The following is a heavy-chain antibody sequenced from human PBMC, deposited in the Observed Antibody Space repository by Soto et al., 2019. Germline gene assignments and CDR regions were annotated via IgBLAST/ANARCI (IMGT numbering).Heavy chain of an antibody. CDR3: AGFKEGKIVGLRWLDP. Sequence: HLEESGGGLVEPGGSLRLTCVGSGVDFRGSYMNWIRQAPGKGLEWIPYISDTGRTIHYADSVKGRFVISRDNSRDSLYLQMNDLRADDTAIYYCAGFKEGKIVGLRWLDPWGQGTRVTVSS. V-gene: IGHV3-11*01. CDR1: GVDFRGSY. D-gene: IGHD3-16*02. J-gene: IGHJ5*02. CDR2: ISDTGRTI.